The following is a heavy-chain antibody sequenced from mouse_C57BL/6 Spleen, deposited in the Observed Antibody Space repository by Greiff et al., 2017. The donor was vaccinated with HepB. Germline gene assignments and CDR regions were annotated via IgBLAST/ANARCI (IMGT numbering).Heavy chain of an antibody. CDR1: GFSLSTSGMG. V-gene: IGHV8-12*01. J-gene: IGHJ3*01. CDR3: ARRDLAWFAY. Sequence: QVTLKVCGPGILQSSQSLSLSCSFSGFSLSTSGMGVSWIRQPSGKGLEWLAHIYWDDDKRYNPSLKSRLTISKDTSRNQVFLKITSVDTADTATYYCARRDLAWFAYWGQGTLVTVSA. CDR2: IYWDDDK.